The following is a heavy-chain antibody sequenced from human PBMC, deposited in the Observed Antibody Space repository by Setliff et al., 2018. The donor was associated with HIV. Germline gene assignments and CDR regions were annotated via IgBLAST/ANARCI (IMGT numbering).Heavy chain of an antibody. Sequence: PGESLKISCRGFGYSFGDYWIGWVRQKPGKGLEWMGIIFPADSDTRVSPSFQGQVSISADRSTYAAFLQWTSLKASDTGMYVCARHRVDTSMLVVKSPGAFGLWGQGTLVTVSS. V-gene: IGHV5-51*01. CDR1: GYSFGDYW. J-gene: IGHJ3*01. CDR2: IFPADSDT. CDR3: ARHRVDTSMLVVKSPGAFGL. D-gene: IGHD3-22*01.